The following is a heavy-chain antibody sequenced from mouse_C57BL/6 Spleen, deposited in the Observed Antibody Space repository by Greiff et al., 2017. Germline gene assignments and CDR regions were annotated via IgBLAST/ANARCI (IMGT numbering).Heavy chain of an antibody. Sequence: EVKLMESGGGLVKPGGSLKLSCAASGFTFSSYAMSWVRQTPEKRLEWVATISDGGSYTYYPDNVKGRFTISRDNAKNNLYLQMSHLKSEDTAMYYCARDLGEGAMDYWGQGTSVTVSS. CDR2: ISDGGSYT. CDR1: GFTFSSYA. CDR3: ARDLGEGAMDY. D-gene: IGHD4-1*01. J-gene: IGHJ4*01. V-gene: IGHV5-4*01.